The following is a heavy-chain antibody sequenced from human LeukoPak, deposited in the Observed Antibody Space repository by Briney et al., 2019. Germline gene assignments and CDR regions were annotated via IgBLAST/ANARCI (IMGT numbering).Heavy chain of an antibody. J-gene: IGHJ4*02. CDR2: IYYSGST. Sequence: SETLSLTCTVSGGSISSGGYYWSWIRQHPGKGLEWIGYIYYSGSTYYNPSLKSRVTISVDTSKNQLSLKLSSVTAADTAVYYCARGHPDGSGSYGAFFRWGQGTLVTVSS. D-gene: IGHD3-10*01. V-gene: IGHV4-31*03. CDR1: GGSISSGGYY. CDR3: ARGHPDGSGSYGAFFR.